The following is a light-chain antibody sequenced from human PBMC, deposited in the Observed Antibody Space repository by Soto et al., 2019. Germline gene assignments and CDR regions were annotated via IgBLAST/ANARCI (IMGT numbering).Light chain of an antibody. V-gene: IGKV3-20*01. CDR1: QSIVDTY. CDR2: GAS. J-gene: IGKJ2*01. Sequence: EVVLTQSPGTLSLSPGERATLSFRASQSIVDTYLAWYQQKPVQALRLLIYGASTRATGIPDRFSGSGSGTDFSLTISRLEPEDVAVYYCQQHGFSTRFTFGQGTKLVI. CDR3: QQHGFSTRFT.